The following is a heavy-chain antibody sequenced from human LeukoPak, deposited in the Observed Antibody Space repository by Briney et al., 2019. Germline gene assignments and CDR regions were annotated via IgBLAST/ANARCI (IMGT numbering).Heavy chain of an antibody. J-gene: IGHJ3*02. V-gene: IGHV4-59*01. CDR3: ARGNYYDSTTYYRAFDI. D-gene: IGHD3-22*01. CDR2: IYYSGST. CDR1: GDSISGYY. Sequence: SETLSLTCTVSGDSISGYYWSWIRQPPGKGLEWIGYIYYSGSTNYNPSLRSRVTISVDSSKNHFSLKLSSVTAADTALYYCARGNYYDSTTYYRAFDIWGQGTMVTVSS.